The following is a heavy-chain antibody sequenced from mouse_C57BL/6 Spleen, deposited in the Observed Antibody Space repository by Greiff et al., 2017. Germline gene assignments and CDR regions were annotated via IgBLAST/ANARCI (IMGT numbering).Heavy chain of an antibody. J-gene: IGHJ3*01. CDR2: IYPGDGDT. CDR1: GYAFSSYW. CDR3: ARSGSSFAWFAY. D-gene: IGHD1-1*01. Sequence: VKLQESGAELVKPGASVKISCKASGYAFSSYWMNWVKQRPGKGLEWIGQIYPGDGDTNYNGKFKGKATLTADKSSSTAYMQLSSLTSEDSAVYFCARSGSSFAWFAYWGQGTLVTVSA. V-gene: IGHV1-80*01.